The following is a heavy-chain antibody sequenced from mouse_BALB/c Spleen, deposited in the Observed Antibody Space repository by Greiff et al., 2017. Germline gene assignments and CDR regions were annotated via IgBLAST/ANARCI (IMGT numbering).Heavy chain of an antibody. CDR1: GFTFSSFG. CDR3: AREENTSPYVYCGV. Sequence: EVQLVESGGGLVQPGGSRKLSCAASGFTFSSFGMHWVRQAPEKGLEWVAYISSGSSTIYYADTVKGRFTISRDNPKNTLFLQMTSLRSEDTAMYYCAREENTSPYVYCGVGGAGTTVTVSS. CDR2: ISSGSSTI. V-gene: IGHV5-17*02. D-gene: IGHD5-2*01. J-gene: IGHJ1*01.